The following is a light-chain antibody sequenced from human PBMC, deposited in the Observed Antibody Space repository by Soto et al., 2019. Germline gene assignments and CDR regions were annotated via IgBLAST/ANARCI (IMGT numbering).Light chain of an antibody. CDR3: QSYDNSLSAWV. V-gene: IGLV1-40*01. Sequence: QSVLTQPPSVSGAPGQRVTISCSGSSSNIGAPFDVHWYQQVPGSAPKIVIYGNDNRPSGVPGRFSGSKSGTSASLAITGLQAEDEADYFCQSYDNSLSAWVFGGGTKVNVL. CDR1: SSNIGAPFD. J-gene: IGLJ3*02. CDR2: GND.